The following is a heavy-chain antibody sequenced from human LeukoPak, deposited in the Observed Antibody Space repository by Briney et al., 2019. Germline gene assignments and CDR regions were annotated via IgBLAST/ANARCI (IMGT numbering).Heavy chain of an antibody. V-gene: IGHV3-30*02. CDR1: GFTFSSYG. D-gene: IGHD3-22*01. CDR2: IRYDGSNK. J-gene: IGHJ4*02. CDR3: AKVQARRITMIAYVYFDY. Sequence: GGSLRLSCAASGFTFSSYGMHWVRQAPGKGLEWVAFIRYDGSNKYYADSVKGRFTISRDNSKNTLYLQMNSLRAEDTAVYYCAKVQARRITMIAYVYFDYWGQGTLVTVSS.